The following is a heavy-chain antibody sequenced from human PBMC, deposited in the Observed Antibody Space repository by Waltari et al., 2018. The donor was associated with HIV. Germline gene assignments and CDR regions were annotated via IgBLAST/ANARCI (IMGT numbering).Heavy chain of an antibody. V-gene: IGHV3-74*01. D-gene: IGHD4-4*01. CDR2: INSDGSST. J-gene: IGHJ4*02. Sequence: EVQLVESGGGLVQPGGSRRLSWAASGFPFSSSGMPLVRQAPGKGLMWVSRINSDGSSTTYADSVKGRFTISRDNAKNTLYLQMNSLSAEDTAVYYCASFPINDYNNKRLGYWGQGTLVTVSS. CDR3: ASFPINDYNNKRLGY. CDR1: GFPFSSSG.